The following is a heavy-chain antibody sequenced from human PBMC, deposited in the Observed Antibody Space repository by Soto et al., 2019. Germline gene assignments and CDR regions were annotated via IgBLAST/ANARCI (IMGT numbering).Heavy chain of an antibody. CDR1: GGSISSSSYY. J-gene: IGHJ6*02. CDR2: IYYSGST. CDR3: ARRMGGDYDFWSGYYDYYYYYGMDV. D-gene: IGHD3-3*01. V-gene: IGHV4-39*01. Sequence: SETLSLTCTVSGGSISSSSYYWGWIRQPPWKGLEWIGRIYYSGSTYYNPSLKSLVTISVDTSKNQFSLKLSSVTAADTAVYYCARRMGGDYDFWSGYYDYYYYYGMDVWGQGTTVT.